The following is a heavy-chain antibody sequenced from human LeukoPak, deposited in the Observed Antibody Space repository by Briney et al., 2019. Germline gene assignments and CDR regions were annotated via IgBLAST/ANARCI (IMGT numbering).Heavy chain of an antibody. J-gene: IGHJ4*02. V-gene: IGHV3-30*18. CDR1: GFTFSSYG. CDR3: AKGTYYYGSSGYYS. Sequence: PGGSLRLSCAASGFTFSSYGMHWVRQAPGKGLEWVAVISYDGSNKYYADSVKGRFTISRDNSKNTLYLQMNSLRAEDTAVYYCAKGTYYYGSSGYYSWGQGTLVTVSS. D-gene: IGHD3-22*01. CDR2: ISYDGSNK.